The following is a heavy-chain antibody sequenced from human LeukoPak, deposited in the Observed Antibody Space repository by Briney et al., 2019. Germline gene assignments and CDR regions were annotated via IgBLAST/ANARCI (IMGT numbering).Heavy chain of an antibody. CDR3: ARDLQLDPTGDYYYYGMDV. D-gene: IGHD5-18*01. V-gene: IGHV3-66*01. CDR2: IYSGGST. Sequence: PGGSLRLSCAAFGFTVSSNYMSWVRQAPGKGLEWVSVIYSGGSTYYADSVKGRFTISRDNSKNTLYLQMNSLRAEDTAVYYCARDLQLDPTGDYYYYGMDVWGQGTTVTVSS. J-gene: IGHJ6*02. CDR1: GFTVSSNY.